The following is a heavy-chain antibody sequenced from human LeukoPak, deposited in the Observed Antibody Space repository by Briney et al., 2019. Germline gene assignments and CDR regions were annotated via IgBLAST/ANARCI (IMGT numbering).Heavy chain of an antibody. D-gene: IGHD3-3*01. CDR2: VYTSGST. Sequence: TLSLTCTVSGGSISSGSYFWNWIRQPAGKGLEWIGRVYTSGSTNYNPSLKSRVTISLDTSKNQFSLRLNSVTAADTAVYYCARDGYDFWSGYWNYWGQGTLVTVSS. V-gene: IGHV4-61*02. CDR1: GGSISSGSYF. J-gene: IGHJ4*02. CDR3: ARDGYDFWSGYWNY.